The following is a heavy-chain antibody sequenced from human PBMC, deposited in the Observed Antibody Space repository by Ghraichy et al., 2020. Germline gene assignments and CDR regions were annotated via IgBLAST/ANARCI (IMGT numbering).Heavy chain of an antibody. J-gene: IGHJ4*02. CDR3: ASGVGYSGGWYRPLDY. CDR1: GITFSSHW. CDR2: ISGDGKTT. D-gene: IGHD6-19*01. Sequence: GGSLRLSCAASGITFSSHWIHWVRQAPGKGLVWVSRISGDGKTTTYADSVRGRFTVSRDNTRNTVFLQMSSLRAEDTALYYCASGVGYSGGWYRPLDYWGQGTPVTVSP. V-gene: IGHV3-74*01.